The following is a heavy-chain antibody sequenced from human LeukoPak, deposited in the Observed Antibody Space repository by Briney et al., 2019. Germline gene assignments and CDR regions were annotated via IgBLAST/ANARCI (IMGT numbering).Heavy chain of an antibody. D-gene: IGHD7-27*01. J-gene: IGHJ3*02. CDR3: AVTLGSHDAFDI. V-gene: IGHV3-30*04. Sequence: GGSLRLSCAASGFTFSSYAMHWVRQAPGKGLEWVAVISYDGSNKYYADSVKGRFTISRDNSKNTLYLQMNSLRAEDTAVYYCAVTLGSHDAFDIWGQGTMVTVSS. CDR2: ISYDGSNK. CDR1: GFTFSSYA.